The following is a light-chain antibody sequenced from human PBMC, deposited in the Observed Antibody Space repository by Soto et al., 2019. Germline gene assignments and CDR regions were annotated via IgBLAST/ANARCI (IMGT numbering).Light chain of an antibody. CDR1: SSNIGSNY. V-gene: IGLV1-47*02. CDR3: AAWDDSLRGWV. CDR2: TND. J-gene: IGLJ3*02. Sequence: QSVLTQPPSVSGTPGQRVTISCSGSSSNIGSNYVYWYQQLPGTAPKLLIYTNDQRPSGVPDRFSGSKSGTSASLAISGLRSEDEADYYCAAWDDSLRGWVFGGGIKVTVL.